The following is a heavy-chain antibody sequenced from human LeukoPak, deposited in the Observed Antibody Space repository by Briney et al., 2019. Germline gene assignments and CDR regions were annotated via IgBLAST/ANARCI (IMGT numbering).Heavy chain of an antibody. CDR2: IRSKAYGGTT. D-gene: IGHD6-19*01. CDR3: FTGSGDY. CDR1: GFTFGDYA. J-gene: IGHJ4*02. V-gene: IGHV3-49*04. Sequence: GGSLRLSCTASGFTFGDYAMSWVRQAPGKGLEWVGFIRSKAYGGTTEYAASVKGRFTISRDDSKSIAYLQMNSLKTDETAVYYCFTGSGDYWGQGTLVTVSS.